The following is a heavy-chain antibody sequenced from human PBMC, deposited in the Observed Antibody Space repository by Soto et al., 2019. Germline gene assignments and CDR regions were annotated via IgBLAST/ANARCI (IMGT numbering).Heavy chain of an antibody. CDR2: ITSNGGNT. J-gene: IGHJ6*02. CDR3: ARRIPFGYGMDV. D-gene: IGHD2-21*01. Sequence: PGGSLRLSCAASGFTFSSYAMHWARQAPGKGLEYVSAITSNGGNTDYASSVKGRFTISRDNSKNTLYLQMGSLRAEDMAVYYCARRIPFGYGMDVWGQGTTVTVSS. CDR1: GFTFSSYA. V-gene: IGHV3-64*01.